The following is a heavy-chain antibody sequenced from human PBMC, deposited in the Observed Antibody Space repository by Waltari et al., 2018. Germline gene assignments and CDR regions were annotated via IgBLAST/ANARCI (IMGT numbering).Heavy chain of an antibody. CDR2: VHRSGRT. D-gene: IGHD2-15*01. J-gene: IGHJ4*02. V-gene: IGHV4-4*02. CDR1: GDSMSGNYW. Sequence: QVQLQESGPGLVKPSGTLSLTCGVSGDSMSGNYWWSWVRQPPGKGLEWIGQVHRSGRTNYNPPLESRVTVSIDTFNSQFSLEVTSATAADTALYFCAHDRGRGLYLDSWGRGILVTVSP. CDR3: AHDRGRGLYLDS.